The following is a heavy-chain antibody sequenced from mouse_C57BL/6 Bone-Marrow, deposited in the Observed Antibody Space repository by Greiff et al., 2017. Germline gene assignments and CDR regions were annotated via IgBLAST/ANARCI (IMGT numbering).Heavy chain of an antibody. CDR3: ARTLLWLRRDFDY. Sequence: QVQLQQSGAELVKPGASVKLSCTASGFNIKDYYIHWVKQRPGQGLEWIGWIYPGSGNTKYNEKFKGKATLTADTSSSTAYMQLSSLTSEDSAVYYCARTLLWLRRDFDYWGQGTTLTVSS. V-gene: IGHV1-66*01. CDR1: GFNIKDYY. J-gene: IGHJ2*01. CDR2: IYPGSGNT. D-gene: IGHD2-2*01.